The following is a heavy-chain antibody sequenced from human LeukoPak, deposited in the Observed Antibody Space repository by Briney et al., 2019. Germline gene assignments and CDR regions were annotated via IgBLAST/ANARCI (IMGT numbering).Heavy chain of an antibody. V-gene: IGHV3-23*01. Sequence: PGGSLRLSCAASGFTFSSYAMSWVRQAPGKGLEWVSAISGSGGSTYYADSVKGRFTVSRDNSKNTLFLQMNSLRAEDSAIYYCTKALLVVYEDAGPVYDSAFDIWGQGTVVTVSS. J-gene: IGHJ3*02. CDR2: ISGSGGST. D-gene: IGHD2-15*01. CDR1: GFTFSSYA. CDR3: TKALLVVYEDAGPVYDSAFDI.